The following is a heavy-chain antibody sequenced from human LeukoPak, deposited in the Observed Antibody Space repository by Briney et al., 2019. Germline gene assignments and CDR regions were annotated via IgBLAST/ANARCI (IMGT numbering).Heavy chain of an antibody. J-gene: IGHJ4*02. D-gene: IGHD4-11*01. V-gene: IGHV3-48*04. CDR3: ASLTDHDYRDY. CDR2: ISSSSSTI. Sequence: PGGSLRLSCAASGFTFSSYSMNWVRQAPGKGLEWVSYISSSSSTIYYADSVKGRFTISRDNAKNSLYLQMNSLRAEDTAVYYCASLTDHDYRDYWGQGTLVTVSS. CDR1: GFTFSSYS.